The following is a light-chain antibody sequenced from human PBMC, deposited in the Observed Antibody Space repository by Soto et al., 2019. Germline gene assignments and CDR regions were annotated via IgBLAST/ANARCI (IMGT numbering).Light chain of an antibody. Sequence: EIVLTQSPGTLSLSPGERATLSCRASQSVRSTYLAWYQQKPGQAPRLLIYGASSRATGIPYRFSGSGSGTDFTLTITRLEPEDFAVFYCQQYGTSPGTFGQGTKLEIK. J-gene: IGKJ2*01. V-gene: IGKV3-20*01. CDR3: QQYGTSPGT. CDR2: GAS. CDR1: QSVRSTY.